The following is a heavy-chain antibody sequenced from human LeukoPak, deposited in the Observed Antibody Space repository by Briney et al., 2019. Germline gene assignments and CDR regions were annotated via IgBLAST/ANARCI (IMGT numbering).Heavy chain of an antibody. J-gene: IGHJ6*03. CDR2: IYPGYSDT. CDR3: ARLEEATITPYYYYYMDV. D-gene: IGHD5-12*01. CDR1: GYSFTSYW. V-gene: IGHV5-51*01. Sequence: GESLKISCKGSGYSFTSYWIGWVRQMPGKGLEWMGIIYPGYSDTSYSPSFQRQVTISADKSISPAYLQWSSLKASDTAMYYCARLEEATITPYYYYYMDVWGKGTTVTVSS.